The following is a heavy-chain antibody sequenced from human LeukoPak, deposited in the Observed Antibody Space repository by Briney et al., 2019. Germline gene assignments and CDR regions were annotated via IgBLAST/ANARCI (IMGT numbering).Heavy chain of an antibody. CDR2: INHSGST. V-gene: IGHV4-34*01. CDR1: GGSFSGYY. Sequence: SETLSLTCAVYGGSFSGYYWSWIRQPPGKGLEWIGEINHSGSTNYNPSLKSRVTISVDKSKNQFSLKLGSVTAADTAVYYCASSGWFPGVFDYWGQGTLVTVSS. CDR3: ASSGWFPGVFDY. D-gene: IGHD6-19*01. J-gene: IGHJ4*02.